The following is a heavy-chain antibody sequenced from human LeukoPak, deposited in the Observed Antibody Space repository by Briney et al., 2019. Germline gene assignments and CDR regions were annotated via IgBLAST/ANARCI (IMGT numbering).Heavy chain of an antibody. CDR1: GFTFSDYY. CDR2: ISSSGSTI. Sequence: PGGSLRLSCAASGFTFSDYYMSWLRQAPGKGLEWVSYISSSGSTIYYADSVKGRFTISRDNAKNSLYLQMNSLRAEDTAVYYCARDPLSDHYFDYWGQGTLVTVSS. CDR3: ARDPLSDHYFDY. J-gene: IGHJ4*02. V-gene: IGHV3-11*01.